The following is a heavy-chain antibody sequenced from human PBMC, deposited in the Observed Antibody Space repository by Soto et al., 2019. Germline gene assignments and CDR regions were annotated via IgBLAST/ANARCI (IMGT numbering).Heavy chain of an antibody. CDR3: AREGAAAGTRWFDP. J-gene: IGHJ5*02. CDR1: GGSIISYY. D-gene: IGHD6-13*01. Sequence: PSATLSLTCTVFGGSIISYYWSWIRQPPGKGLEWIGYIYYSGSTNYNPSLKSRVTISVDTSKNQFSLKLSSVTAADTAVYYCAREGAAAGTRWFDPWGQGTLVTVS. CDR2: IYYSGST. V-gene: IGHV4-59*01.